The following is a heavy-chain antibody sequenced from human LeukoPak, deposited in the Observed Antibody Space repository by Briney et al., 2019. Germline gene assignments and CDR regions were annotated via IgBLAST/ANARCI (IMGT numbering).Heavy chain of an antibody. CDR3: AKYSSSWYPFVDY. D-gene: IGHD6-13*01. CDR1: GFTFSSYG. CDR2: IRYDGSNK. Sequence: PGGSLRLSCAASGFTFSSYGTNWVRQAPGKGLEWVAFIRYDGSNKYYAHSVKGRFTISRDNSKNTLYLQMNSLRAEDTAVYYCAKYSSSWYPFVDYWGQGTLVTVSS. V-gene: IGHV3-30*02. J-gene: IGHJ4*02.